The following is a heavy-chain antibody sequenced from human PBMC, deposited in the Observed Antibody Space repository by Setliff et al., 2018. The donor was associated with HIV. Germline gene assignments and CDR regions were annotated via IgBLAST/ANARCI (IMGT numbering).Heavy chain of an antibody. CDR2: IFYSGST. D-gene: IGHD3-3*01. Sequence: TLSLTCTVSGGSITSYYWSWIRQPPGKGLEWIGYIFYSGSTYYSPSLKSRLTISVDTSKNQFSLNLSSVTAADTAVYYCARHVLDYNFWSGYSTQNCFDYWGQGTLVTVS. CDR3: ARHVLDYNFWSGYSTQNCFDY. J-gene: IGHJ4*02. V-gene: IGHV4-59*08. CDR1: GGSITSYY.